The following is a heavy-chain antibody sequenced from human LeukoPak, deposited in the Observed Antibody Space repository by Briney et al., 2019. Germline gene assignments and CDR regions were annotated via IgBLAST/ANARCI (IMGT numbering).Heavy chain of an antibody. J-gene: IGHJ4*02. CDR2: IVPMFGTA. CDR1: GGTFSSYA. CDR3: ARHRPAKHYYDSSAYSPFDY. Sequence: SVKVSCKASGGTFSSYAWVRQAPGQGLEWMGGIVPMFGTAKYAQKFQGRVTITADESTSTAYMELSSLRSEDTAVYYCARHRPAKHYYDSSAYSPFDYWGQGTLVTVSS. D-gene: IGHD3-22*01. V-gene: IGHV1-69*13.